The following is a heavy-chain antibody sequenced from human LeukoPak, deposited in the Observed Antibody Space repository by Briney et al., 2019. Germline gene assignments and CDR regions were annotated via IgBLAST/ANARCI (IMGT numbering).Heavy chain of an antibody. V-gene: IGHV3-23*05. CDR3: ARALHYYLAIAV. CDR2: IGSDNKP. J-gene: IGHJ6*02. D-gene: IGHD2/OR15-2a*01. CDR1: GFTFSAYA. Sequence: PGGSLRLSCGASGFTFSAYAMIWVRQAPGQGLEWVSSIGSDNKPHYSESVKGRFAISRDNSKSMLFLQLNSLRAEDTALYYCARALHYYLAIAVWRQGTTVTVSS.